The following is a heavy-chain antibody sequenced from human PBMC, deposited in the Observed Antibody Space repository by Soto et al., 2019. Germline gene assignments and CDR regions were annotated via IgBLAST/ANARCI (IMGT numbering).Heavy chain of an antibody. Sequence: QVQLVESGGGVVQPGRSLRLSCAASGFTFSNYGMHWVRQAPGKGLEWVAVISYDGSNKNFPDSVKGRFTISGDKSENTLYLQMNSLRAEDTAVYYCAKGKSVTPWGYMDVWGKGTTVTVSS. CDR1: GFTFSNYG. D-gene: IGHD4-17*01. CDR2: ISYDGSNK. CDR3: AKGKSVTPWGYMDV. J-gene: IGHJ6*03. V-gene: IGHV3-30*18.